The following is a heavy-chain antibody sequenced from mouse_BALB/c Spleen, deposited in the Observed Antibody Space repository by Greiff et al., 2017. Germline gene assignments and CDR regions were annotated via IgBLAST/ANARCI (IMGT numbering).Heavy chain of an antibody. D-gene: IGHD2-4*01. CDR1: GFNIKDYY. CDR2: IDPENGDT. CDR3: NAGATMITTRDAMDY. V-gene: IGHV14-4*02. Sequence: VHVKQSGAELVRSGASVKLSCTASGFNIKDYYMHWVKQRPEQGLEWIGWIDPENGDTEYAPKFQGKATMTADTSSNTAYLQLSSLTSEDTAVYYCNAGATMITTRDAMDYWGQGTSVTVSS. J-gene: IGHJ4*01.